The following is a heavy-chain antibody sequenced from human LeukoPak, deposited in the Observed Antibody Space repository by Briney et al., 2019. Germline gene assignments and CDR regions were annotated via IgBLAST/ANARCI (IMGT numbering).Heavy chain of an antibody. Sequence: GGSLRLSCAASGFSFSSYAVSWVRQAPGKGLEWVSAISTSGANIYYADSVKGRFTISRANSKNTLYLQMNSLRAEDMALYYCAKASDGYDNFDYWGQGTMASVSS. D-gene: IGHD5-12*01. J-gene: IGHJ4*02. CDR1: GFSFSSYA. V-gene: IGHV3-23*01. CDR2: ISTSGANI. CDR3: AKASDGYDNFDY.